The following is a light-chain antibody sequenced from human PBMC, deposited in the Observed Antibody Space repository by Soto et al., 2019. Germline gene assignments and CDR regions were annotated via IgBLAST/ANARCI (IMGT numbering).Light chain of an antibody. J-gene: IGKJ2*01. CDR2: AAS. Sequence: IQMTQSPSSLSASVGDRVTITCRASQSISNFLNWYQQKPGKAPELLIYAASSIHSGVPSRFSGSGSGTNFTLTISSLQPEDFATYSCQQSYTTPYTFGQGTKLEIK. CDR3: QQSYTTPYT. V-gene: IGKV1-39*01. CDR1: QSISNF.